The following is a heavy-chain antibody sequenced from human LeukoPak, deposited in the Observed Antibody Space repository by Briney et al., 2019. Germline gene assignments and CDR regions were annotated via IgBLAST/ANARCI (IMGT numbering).Heavy chain of an antibody. CDR3: TAGRAYSLLDF. CDR2: FDLVHGDT. CDR1: GYRFTELS. J-gene: IGHJ4*02. D-gene: IGHD5-18*01. Sequence: ASVKVSCKVSGYRFTELSRHWVRQAPGKGLEWLGGFDLVHGDTIYAQKFQGRVTMTEDTSTDTSYMELSSLGSEDTAVYFCTAGRAYSLLDFWGQGTLVTVSS. V-gene: IGHV1-24*01.